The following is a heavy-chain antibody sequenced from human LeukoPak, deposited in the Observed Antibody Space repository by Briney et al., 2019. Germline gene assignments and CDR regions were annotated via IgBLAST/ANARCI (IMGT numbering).Heavy chain of an antibody. V-gene: IGHV3-23*01. Sequence: PGGSRSLSCAPSGCTFGDFTMEWVTQAPGKGVEWVSVINTSGGTYYADSVKGRFTISRDNSKNTLYPQMDSLRADDTAIYYCARDWYLDVWGQGTTVTVSS. D-gene: IGHD2-21*01. CDR1: GCTFGDFT. CDR3: ARDWYLDV. J-gene: IGHJ6*02. CDR2: INTSGGT.